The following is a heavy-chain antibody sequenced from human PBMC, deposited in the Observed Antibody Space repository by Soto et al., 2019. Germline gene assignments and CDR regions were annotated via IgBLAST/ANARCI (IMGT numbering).Heavy chain of an antibody. D-gene: IGHD1-26*01. CDR3: ARGLVSIVGATTPFDY. Sequence: QVQLQQWGAGLLKPSETLSLTCAVYGGSFSGYYWSWIRQPPGKGLEWIGEINHRGSTNYNPSLKSRVTISVDTSKNQFSLKLSSVTAADTALYYCARGLVSIVGATTPFDYWGQGTLVTVSS. CDR1: GGSFSGYY. J-gene: IGHJ4*02. V-gene: IGHV4-34*01. CDR2: INHRGST.